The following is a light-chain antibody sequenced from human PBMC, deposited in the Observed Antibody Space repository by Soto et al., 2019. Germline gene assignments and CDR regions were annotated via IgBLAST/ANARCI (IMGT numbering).Light chain of an antibody. J-gene: IGLJ1*01. V-gene: IGLV2-14*01. CDR3: SSYTSSSTL. Sequence: ALAQPASVSGSPGQSITISCTGTSSDVGGYNYVSWYQQHPGKAPKLMIYEVSNRPSGVSSRFSGSKSGNTASLTISGLQAEDEADYYCSSYTSSSTLFGTGTKVTVL. CDR2: EVS. CDR1: SSDVGGYNY.